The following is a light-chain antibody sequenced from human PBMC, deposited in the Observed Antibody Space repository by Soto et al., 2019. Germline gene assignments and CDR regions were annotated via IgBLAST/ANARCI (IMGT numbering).Light chain of an antibody. CDR2: DTS. CDR1: QSISSN. J-gene: IGKJ5*01. V-gene: IGKV3-15*01. Sequence: EIVMTQSPDTLSVSPGERATLSCRASQSISSNLAWYQQKPGQAPRLLIYDTSTRATGIPARFSGSGSGTEFTLTISSLQSEDFAAYYCQQYNNWPPITFGQGTRLEIK. CDR3: QQYNNWPPIT.